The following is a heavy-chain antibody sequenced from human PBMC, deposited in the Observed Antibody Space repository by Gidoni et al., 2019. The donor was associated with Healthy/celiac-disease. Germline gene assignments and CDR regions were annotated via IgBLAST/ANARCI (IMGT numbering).Heavy chain of an antibody. V-gene: IGHV3-23*01. CDR1: GFTFSSYA. D-gene: IGHD2-15*01. Sequence: EAQLLESGGGLVQPGGSLSLSCPASGFTFSSYAMSWVRQAPGKGLEWVSAISGSGGRTYYADSVKGRFPISRDNSKNTLYLQMNSLRAEDTAVYYCAKGAEGGGSFDYWGQGTLVTVSS. CDR3: AKGAEGGGSFDY. CDR2: ISGSGGRT. J-gene: IGHJ4*02.